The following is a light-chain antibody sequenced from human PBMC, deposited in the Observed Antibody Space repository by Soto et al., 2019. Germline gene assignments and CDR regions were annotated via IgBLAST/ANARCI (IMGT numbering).Light chain of an antibody. CDR1: SSDVGGYNY. Sequence: QSALTQPASVSGSPGQSITISCTGTSSDVGGYNYVSWYQQQAGKAPKLIIHEVSNRPSGVSNRFSGSKSGNTASLTISGLQAEDEADYYCDSYTSSRAYVFGIGTKLTVL. J-gene: IGLJ1*01. V-gene: IGLV2-14*01. CDR2: EVS. CDR3: DSYTSSRAYV.